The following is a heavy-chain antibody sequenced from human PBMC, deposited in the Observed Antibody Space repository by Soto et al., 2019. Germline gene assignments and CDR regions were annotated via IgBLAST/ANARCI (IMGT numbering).Heavy chain of an antibody. Sequence: SETLSLTCSVSGDSISTADYFWAWIRQPPGQALEYIGYIYKSATTYYNPSFESRVAISLDTSKSKFSLNVTSVTAADTAVYFCARGRYCLTGRCFPNWFDSWGQGTLVTVSS. J-gene: IGHJ5*01. D-gene: IGHD2-15*01. V-gene: IGHV4-30-4*01. CDR1: GDSISTADYF. CDR2: IYKSATT. CDR3: ARGRYCLTGRCFPNWFDS.